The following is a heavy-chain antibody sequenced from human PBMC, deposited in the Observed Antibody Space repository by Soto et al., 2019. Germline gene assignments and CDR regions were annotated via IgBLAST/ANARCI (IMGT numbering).Heavy chain of an antibody. CDR1: GFTFSSYA. D-gene: IGHD1-26*01. V-gene: IGHV3-21*01. J-gene: IGHJ6*02. Sequence: GGSLRLSCAASGFTFSSYAMSWVRQAPGKGLEWVSAISGSSSYIYYADSVKGRFTISRDNAKNSLYLQMNSLRAEDTAVYYCARDYLGAEYYYYGMDVWGQGTTVTVSS. CDR2: ISGSSSYI. CDR3: ARDYLGAEYYYYGMDV.